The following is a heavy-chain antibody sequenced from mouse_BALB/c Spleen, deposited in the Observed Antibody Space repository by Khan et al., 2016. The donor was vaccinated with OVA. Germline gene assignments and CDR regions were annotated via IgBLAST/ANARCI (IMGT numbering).Heavy chain of an antibody. V-gene: IGHV1-77*01. Sequence: QIQLVQSGPELVKPGASVKMSCKASGYTFTYYVITWVKQRTGQGLEWIGEIYPGSDNAYYNERFKGKATLTADKSSNTTHMQLSSLTSEDSAVYFCAREDGYYVYFDYWGQGTTLTVSS. CDR2: IYPGSDNA. D-gene: IGHD2-3*01. CDR1: GYTFTYYV. J-gene: IGHJ2*01. CDR3: AREDGYYVYFDY.